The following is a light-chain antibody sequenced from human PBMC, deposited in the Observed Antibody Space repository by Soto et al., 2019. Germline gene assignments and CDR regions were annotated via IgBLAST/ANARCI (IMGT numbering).Light chain of an antibody. Sequence: QSVLTQSPSTSGTPGQRVTISCSGNTANIGTNYVYWYQQFPGTAPKLLIYSDNQRPSWVPDRFSVSKSDTSASLAISGLRSEDEAVYYCAAWDDRMSGRVFGGGTKLTVL. CDR3: AAWDDRMSGRV. V-gene: IGLV1-47*02. CDR2: SDN. CDR1: TANIGTNY. J-gene: IGLJ3*02.